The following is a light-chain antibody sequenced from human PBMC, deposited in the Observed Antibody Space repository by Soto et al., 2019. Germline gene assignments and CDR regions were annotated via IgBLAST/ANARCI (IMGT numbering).Light chain of an antibody. Sequence: EIVLTQSPATLSLSPGERATLSCRASQSVSSYLAWYQQKPGQAPRLLIYDASNRATGIPARFSGSGSGTDFTLTISSLEPKDFAFYSCQTRSNWPWTFAKGTKVEIK. CDR2: DAS. J-gene: IGKJ1*01. V-gene: IGKV3-11*01. CDR3: QTRSNWPWT. CDR1: QSVSSY.